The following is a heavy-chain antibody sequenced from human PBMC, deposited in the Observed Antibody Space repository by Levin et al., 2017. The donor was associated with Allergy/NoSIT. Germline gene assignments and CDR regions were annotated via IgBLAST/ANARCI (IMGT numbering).Heavy chain of an antibody. CDR1: GGSISSGSYY. Sequence: ASETLSLTCTVSGGSISSGSYYWSWIRQPAGKGLEWIGRIYTSGSTNYNPSLKSRVTISVDTSKNQFSLKLSSVTAADTAVYYCAREDFDWLTQGYWGQGTLVTVSS. CDR2: IYTSGST. D-gene: IGHD3-9*01. CDR3: AREDFDWLTQGY. J-gene: IGHJ4*02. V-gene: IGHV4-61*02.